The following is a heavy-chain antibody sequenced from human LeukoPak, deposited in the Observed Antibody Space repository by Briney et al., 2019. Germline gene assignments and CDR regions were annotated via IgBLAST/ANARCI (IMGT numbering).Heavy chain of an antibody. D-gene: IGHD3-22*01. Sequence: ASVKVSRKASGYTFTSYDINWVRQATGQGLEWVGWMNPNSGNTGYAQKFQGRVTMTRNTSISTAYMELSSLRSEDTAVYYCARGYDNTLGAFDIWGQGTMVTVSS. CDR2: MNPNSGNT. V-gene: IGHV1-8*01. CDR3: ARGYDNTLGAFDI. CDR1: GYTFTSYD. J-gene: IGHJ3*02.